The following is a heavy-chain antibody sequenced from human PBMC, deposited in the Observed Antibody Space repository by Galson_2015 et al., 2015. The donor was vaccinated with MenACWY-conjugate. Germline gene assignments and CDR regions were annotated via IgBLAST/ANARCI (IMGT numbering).Heavy chain of an antibody. J-gene: IGHJ4*02. D-gene: IGHD2-21*02. CDR1: GLTFSRYS. V-gene: IGHV3-48*04. CDR2: ISSSSSTI. Sequence: SLRLSCAVSGLTFSRYSMNWVRQAPGKGLEWVSYISSSSSTIYYADSVRGRFTISRDNAKNSLYLQMDSLRAEDSAIYYCASGLNYCGADCSGYWGQGTLVTVSS. CDR3: ASGLNYCGADCSGY.